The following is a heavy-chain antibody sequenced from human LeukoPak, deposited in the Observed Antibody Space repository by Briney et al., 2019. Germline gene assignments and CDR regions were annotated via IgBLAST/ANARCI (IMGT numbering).Heavy chain of an antibody. CDR3: ARPYTPLAQDAFDI. CDR1: GCTFTSYW. J-gene: IGHJ3*02. D-gene: IGHD3-16*01. CDR2: IYPYDCYT. V-gene: IGHV5-51*01. Sequence: GESLKIPCKGSGCTFTSYWYAWVLQMPGKGLQLMGIIYPYDCYTKYSPSIQGQVTISADKSISTAFLQWISLKASDTAMFYRARPYTPLAQDAFDIWGQGTMVTVSS.